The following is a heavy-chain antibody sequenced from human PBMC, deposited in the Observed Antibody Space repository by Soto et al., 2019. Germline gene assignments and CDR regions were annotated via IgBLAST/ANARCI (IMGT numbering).Heavy chain of an antibody. D-gene: IGHD6-13*01. Sequence: PLRLSWEVAGFTFGNHGGHWIRQAQGKGLEWVAVISYEGSNKDYANCVEGRYTNSRDSSKNTLQLQITSQRAEDTAGHYYADEQQLPWAFDIWGQGTMVTVS. J-gene: IGHJ3*02. CDR1: GFTFGNHG. V-gene: IGHV3-30*03. CDR3: ADEQQLPWAFDI. CDR2: ISYEGSNK.